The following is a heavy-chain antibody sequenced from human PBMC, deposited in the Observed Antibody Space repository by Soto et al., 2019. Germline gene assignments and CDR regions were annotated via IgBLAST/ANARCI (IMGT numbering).Heavy chain of an antibody. CDR3: ARGSSSWHY. Sequence: EVQLVESGGGLVQPGGSLRLSCAASGFTVTTTHMTWVRQAPGKGLEWVSAIYSDGTTYFADSVKGRFSISRDISKNTLYLQMNSLRDEDTAEYYCARGSSSWHYWGQGTLVTVSS. D-gene: IGHD6-13*01. CDR2: IYSDGTT. CDR1: GFTVTTTH. V-gene: IGHV3-66*01. J-gene: IGHJ4*02.